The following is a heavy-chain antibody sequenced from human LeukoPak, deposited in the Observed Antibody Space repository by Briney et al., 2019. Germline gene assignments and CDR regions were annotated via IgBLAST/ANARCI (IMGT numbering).Heavy chain of an antibody. V-gene: IGHV3-30*02. J-gene: IGHJ4*02. D-gene: IGHD2-2*01. CDR3: AKDLSLIVVVPAARPDY. CDR1: GFTFSSYG. Sequence: GGSLRLSCAASGFTFSSYGMHWVRQAPGKGLEWVAFIRYDGSNKYYADSVKGRFTISRDNSKNTLYLQMNSLRAEDTAVYYCAKDLSLIVVVPAARPDYWGQGTLVTVSS. CDR2: IRYDGSNK.